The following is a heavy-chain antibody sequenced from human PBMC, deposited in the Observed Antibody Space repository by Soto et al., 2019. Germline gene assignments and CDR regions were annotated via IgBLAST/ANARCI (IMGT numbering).Heavy chain of an antibody. CDR2: IVVGSGNT. D-gene: IGHD3-3*01. Sequence: GASVKVSCKASGFTFTSSAMQWVRQARGQRLEWIGWIVVGSGNTNYAQKFQERVTITRDMSTSTAYMELSSLRSEDTAVYYCAAGYHFGRDPYRAQGTLVPVSS. V-gene: IGHV1-58*02. J-gene: IGHJ1*01. CDR3: AAGYHFGRDPY. CDR1: GFTFTSSA.